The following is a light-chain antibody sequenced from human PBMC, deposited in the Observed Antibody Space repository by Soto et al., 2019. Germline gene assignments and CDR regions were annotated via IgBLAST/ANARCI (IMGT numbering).Light chain of an antibody. CDR3: SSYTSSGYV. Sequence: QSALTQPASVSGSPGQSITISCTGTSSDIGDYNYVSWYQQHPGKAPKLMIYDVTNRPSGVSNRFSGSKSGNTASLTISGLQAEDEAEYYCSSYTSSGYVFVTGTKLTVL. CDR2: DVT. CDR1: SSDIGDYNY. V-gene: IGLV2-14*03. J-gene: IGLJ1*01.